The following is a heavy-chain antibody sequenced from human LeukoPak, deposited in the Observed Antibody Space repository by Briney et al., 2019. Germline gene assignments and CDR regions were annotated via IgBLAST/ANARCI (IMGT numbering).Heavy chain of an antibody. J-gene: IGHJ3*02. CDR3: ARDHPIAAAGTGAFDI. V-gene: IGHV1-46*01. D-gene: IGHD6-13*01. CDR1: GYTFTSYY. Sequence: ASVKVPCKASGYTFTSYYMHWVRQAPGQGLEWMGIINPSGGSTSYAQKFQGRVTMTRDTSTSTVYMELSSLRSEDTAVYYCARDHPIAAAGTGAFDIWGQGTMVTVSS. CDR2: INPSGGST.